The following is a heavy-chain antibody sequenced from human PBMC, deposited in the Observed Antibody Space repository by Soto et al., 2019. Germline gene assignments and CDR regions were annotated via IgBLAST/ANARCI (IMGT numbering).Heavy chain of an antibody. CDR3: AASLFYYGMDV. V-gene: IGHV5-51*01. J-gene: IGHJ6*02. CDR2: IYPGDSDT. CDR1: GYTFTNYW. Sequence: GESLKISCKGSGYTFTNYWIGWVRQMPGKGLEWMGIIYPGDSDTKYNPSFQGQVTISADKSITTTYLRWTSLKASDTAIYYCAASLFYYGMDVWCPGASRTV.